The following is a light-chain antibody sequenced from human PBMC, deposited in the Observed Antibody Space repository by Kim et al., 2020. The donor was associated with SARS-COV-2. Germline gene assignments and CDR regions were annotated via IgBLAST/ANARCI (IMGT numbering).Light chain of an antibody. CDR2: GKN. J-gene: IGLJ2*01. CDR1: SLRSYY. Sequence: SSELTQDPAVSVALGQTVRITCQGDSLRSYYASWYQQKPGQAPVLVIYGKNNRPSGIPDRFSGSSSGNTASLTITGAQADDEADYYCNSRDSSGNHLRVFGGGTQLTVL. CDR3: NSRDSSGNHLRV. V-gene: IGLV3-19*01.